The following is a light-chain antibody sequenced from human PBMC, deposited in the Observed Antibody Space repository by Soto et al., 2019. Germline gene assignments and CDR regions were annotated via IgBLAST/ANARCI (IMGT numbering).Light chain of an antibody. CDR2: GAS. Sequence: EVVITQSPATLSVSPGQRATLSGRASETVATNLAWYQQKPGQAPRLLLSGASTRAAGISDRLRGSGSATALTPTISSMRSEDSAIYYCQQSFEWHPMTVGPGTKVDIK. CDR1: ETVATN. J-gene: IGKJ1*01. V-gene: IGKV3-15*01. CDR3: QQSFEWHPMT.